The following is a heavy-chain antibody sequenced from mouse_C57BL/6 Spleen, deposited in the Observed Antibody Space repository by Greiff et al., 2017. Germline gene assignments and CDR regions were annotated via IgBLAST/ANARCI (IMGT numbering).Heavy chain of an antibody. D-gene: IGHD1-1*02. J-gene: IGHJ2*01. CDR3: APQVGHFDY. CDR1: GFTFSSYG. Sequence: DVQLVESGGDLVKPGGSLKLSCAASGFTFSSYGMSWVRQTPDKRLEWVATISSGGSYTYYPDSVKGRFTISRDNAKNTLYLQMSSLKSEDTAMYCCAPQVGHFDYWGQGTTLTVSS. V-gene: IGHV5-6*01. CDR2: ISSGGSYT.